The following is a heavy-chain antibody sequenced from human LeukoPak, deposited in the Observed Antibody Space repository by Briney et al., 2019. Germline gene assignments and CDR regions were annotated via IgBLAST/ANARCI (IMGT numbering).Heavy chain of an antibody. CDR3: ARHTPLDSSSSFDY. CDR2: TYYSGST. Sequence: SETLSLTCTVSGGSISSYYWSWIRQPPGKGLEWIGYTYYSGSTNYNPSLKSRVTISVDTSKNQFSLKLSSVTAADTAVYYCARHTPLDSSSSFDYWGQGTLVTVSS. D-gene: IGHD6-13*01. CDR1: GGSISSYY. V-gene: IGHV4-59*08. J-gene: IGHJ4*02.